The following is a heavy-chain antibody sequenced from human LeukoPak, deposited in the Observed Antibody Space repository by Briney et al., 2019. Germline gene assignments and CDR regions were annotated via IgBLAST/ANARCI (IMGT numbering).Heavy chain of an antibody. J-gene: IGHJ5*02. CDR2: LNPDTGST. CDR1: GYTFTGYY. CDR3: ARESFSGSGGLNWFAP. V-gene: IGHV1-2*02. Sequence: ASVQVSCKASGYTFTGYYIHWVRQAPGQGLEWMGGLNPDTGSTNYAQKFQARVIMTRDTSINTAYMELRRLRYDDTAMYFCARESFSGSGGLNWFAPWGQGTLATVSA. D-gene: IGHD3-10*01.